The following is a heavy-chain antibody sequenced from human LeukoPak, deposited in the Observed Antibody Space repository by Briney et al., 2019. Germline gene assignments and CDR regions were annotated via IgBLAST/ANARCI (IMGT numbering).Heavy chain of an antibody. CDR2: ISGSGGST. CDR1: GFTFSSYA. Sequence: GGSLRLSCAASGFTFSSYAMSWVRQAPGKGLEWVSAISGSGGSTYYADSVKGRFTISRDNSKNTLYLQMNSLRAEDTAVYYCAKTLRSAYGSGWYSYYYYMDVWGKGTTVTVSS. CDR3: AKTLRSAYGSGWYSYYYYMDV. V-gene: IGHV3-23*01. D-gene: IGHD6-19*01. J-gene: IGHJ6*03.